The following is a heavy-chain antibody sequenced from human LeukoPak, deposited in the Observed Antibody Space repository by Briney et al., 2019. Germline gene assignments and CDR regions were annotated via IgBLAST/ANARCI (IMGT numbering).Heavy chain of an antibody. J-gene: IGHJ4*02. CDR1: GGSISSYY. D-gene: IGHD6-19*01. CDR3: ARESYSSGWYKDY. Sequence: SETLSLTCTVSGGSISSYYWSWIRQPAGKGLEWIGRSYSSGSTNYNPSLKSRVTMSVDTSKNQFSLNLSSLTAADTAFYYCARESYSSGWYKDYWGQGILVTVSS. CDR2: SYSSGST. V-gene: IGHV4-4*07.